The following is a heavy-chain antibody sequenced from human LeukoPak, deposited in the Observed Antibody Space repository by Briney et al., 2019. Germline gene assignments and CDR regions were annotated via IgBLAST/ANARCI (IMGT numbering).Heavy chain of an antibody. CDR1: GGSIFGHY. Sequence: ETLSLTCTVSGGSIFGHYFNWIRQAPGKGLEWIGYIYSNRITSYNPSLSSRGTMSISTSRSQFSLRLTSVTAADTAIYYCATRAYYDTSGYSPASGYFDLWGRGTLVTVSS. CDR3: ATRAYYDTSGYSPASGYFDL. V-gene: IGHV4-4*08. CDR2: IYSNRIT. J-gene: IGHJ2*01. D-gene: IGHD3-22*01.